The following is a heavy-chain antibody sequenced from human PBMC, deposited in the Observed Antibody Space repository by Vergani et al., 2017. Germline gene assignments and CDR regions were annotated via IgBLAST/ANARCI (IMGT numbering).Heavy chain of an antibody. CDR2: IIVSGGST. CDR1: GFTFSSSA. Sequence: EVQLLESGGGLVQPGGSLRLSCAASGFTFSSSAMSWVRQAPGKGLEWVSAIIVSGGSTYNADSVKGRFTISRDNSRNTLYLQMNSLRAEDTAVYYCGKAGVLIFSFMDGWGQGTTVTVSS. V-gene: IGHV3-23*01. J-gene: IGHJ6*02. CDR3: GKAGVLIFSFMDG. D-gene: IGHD3-16*01.